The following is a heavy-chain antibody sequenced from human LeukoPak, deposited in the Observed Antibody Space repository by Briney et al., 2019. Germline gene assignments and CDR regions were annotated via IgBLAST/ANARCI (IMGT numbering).Heavy chain of an antibody. CDR3: ARDQATYYDILTGYDY. CDR1: GFTFSNYW. Sequence: GGSLRLSCAASGFTFSNYWMTWVRQAPGKGLEWVAVIWYDGSNKYYADSVKGRFTISRDNSKNTLYLQMNSLRAEDTAVYYCARDQATYYDILTGYDYWGQGTLVTVSS. D-gene: IGHD3-9*01. V-gene: IGHV3-33*08. J-gene: IGHJ4*02. CDR2: IWYDGSNK.